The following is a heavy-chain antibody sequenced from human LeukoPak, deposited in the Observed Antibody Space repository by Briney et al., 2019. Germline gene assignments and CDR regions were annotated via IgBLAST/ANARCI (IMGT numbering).Heavy chain of an antibody. V-gene: IGHV3-21*01. D-gene: IGHD5-24*01. J-gene: IGHJ4*02. Sequence: GGSLRLSCVASAFTFRTYSMHWVRQAPGKGLEWVSSISGSTSYIYYADSVRGRFTISRDNAKNSLYLQMNSLRAEDTAVYYCARGGEWLQFFFDYWGQGTLVTVSS. CDR2: ISGSTSYI. CDR1: AFTFRTYS. CDR3: ARGGEWLQFFFDY.